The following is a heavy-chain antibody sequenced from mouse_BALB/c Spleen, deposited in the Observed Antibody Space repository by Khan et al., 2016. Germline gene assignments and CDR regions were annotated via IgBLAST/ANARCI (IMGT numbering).Heavy chain of an antibody. CDR1: GYSITSDYA. Sequence: EVQLQESGPGLVKPSQSLTLTCTVTGYSITSDYAWNWIRQFPGNRLECMGYIRYSGSTSYNATLKSRISITRDTSTNQFFLQLNSVTSEDTAIFYCAGSDDGDKDAMDYWGQGTSVTVSS. CDR2: IRYSGST. D-gene: IGHD1-1*01. CDR3: AGSDDGDKDAMDY. J-gene: IGHJ4*01. V-gene: IGHV3-2*02.